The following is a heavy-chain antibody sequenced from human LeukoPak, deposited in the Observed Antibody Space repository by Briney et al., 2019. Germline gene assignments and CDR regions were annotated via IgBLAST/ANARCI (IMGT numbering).Heavy chain of an antibody. CDR3: ARETTVSREWYFDL. CDR2: MNDDGSGI. CDR1: GLNIRNYW. V-gene: IGHV3-74*01. Sequence: GGSLRLSCALSGLNIRNYWMHWVRQAPGKRLVWVSRMNDDGSGISYADSVKGRFTISRDHAKNTLYLQMNSLRAEDTAVYYCARETTVSREWYFDLWGRGTLVTVAS. D-gene: IGHD4-17*01. J-gene: IGHJ2*01.